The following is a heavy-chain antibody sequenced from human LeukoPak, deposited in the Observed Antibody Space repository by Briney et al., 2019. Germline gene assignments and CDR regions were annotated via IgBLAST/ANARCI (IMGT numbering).Heavy chain of an antibody. CDR1: GFTFNNAW. Sequence: GSLRLSCAASGFTFNNAWMSWIRQPPGKGLEWIGYIYYSGNTNYKPSLKSRATISIDTSKNQFSLKLSSVTAADTAVYYCARDSAFDIWGQGTMVTVSS. CDR2: IYYSGNT. V-gene: IGHV4-59*01. CDR3: ARDSAFDI. J-gene: IGHJ3*02.